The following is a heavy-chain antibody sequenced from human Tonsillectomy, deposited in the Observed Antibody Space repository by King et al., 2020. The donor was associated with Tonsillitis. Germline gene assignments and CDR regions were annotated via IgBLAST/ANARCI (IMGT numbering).Heavy chain of an antibody. V-gene: IGHV3-33*05. CDR1: GFTFSNYD. CDR2: ISYDGSNK. Sequence: QLVQSGGGVVQPGRSLRLSCAASGFTFSNYDMHWVRQAPGKGLEWVAVISYDGSNKYYAESVKGRFTISRDNSKNTLFLQMNSLRVEDTAVYYCTRGDDCSRGSCHYYGMDVWGQGTTVTVSS. J-gene: IGHJ6*02. CDR3: TRGDDCSRGSCHYYGMDV. D-gene: IGHD2-15*01.